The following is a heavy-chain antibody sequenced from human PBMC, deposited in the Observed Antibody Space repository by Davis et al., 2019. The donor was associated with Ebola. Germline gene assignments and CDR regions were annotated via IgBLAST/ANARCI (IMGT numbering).Heavy chain of an antibody. CDR3: ARLDSSGYYFLSRYFDL. Sequence: KVSCKGSGYRFSDHWIGWVRQMPGKGLEWMGIIYPGYSDTRYSPSFQGQVTIAADKSISTAYLQWSSLKASDTAMYYCARLDSSGYYFLSRYFDLWGRGTLVTVSS. V-gene: IGHV5-51*01. D-gene: IGHD3-22*01. J-gene: IGHJ2*01. CDR2: IYPGYSDT. CDR1: GYRFSDHW.